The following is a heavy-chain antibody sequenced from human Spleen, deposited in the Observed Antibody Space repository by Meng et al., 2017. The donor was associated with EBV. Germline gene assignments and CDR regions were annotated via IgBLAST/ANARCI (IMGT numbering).Heavy chain of an antibody. V-gene: IGHV1-69*01. J-gene: IGHJ4*02. CDR2: LIPMFGAP. CDR3: ASESGRGYTPDY. Sequence: VKWVQSGAEGKRPGSSVKVSCKTAGGTFSSDAISWVRQAPGQGLEWMGGLIPMFGAPNYAQKFQGRVTIIADESTSTHYMELSSLRSEDTAVYYCASESGRGYTPDYWGQGTLVTVSS. CDR1: GGTFSSDA. D-gene: IGHD3-10*01.